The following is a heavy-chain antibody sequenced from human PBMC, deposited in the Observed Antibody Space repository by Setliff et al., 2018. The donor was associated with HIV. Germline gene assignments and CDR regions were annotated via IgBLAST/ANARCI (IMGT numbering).Heavy chain of an antibody. Sequence: GGSLRLSCAASGFTFSSHAMTWVRQAPGKGLEWVSSLSGSGTSTYYADSVKGRFTISRDNAKNSLYLQMNRLRAEDAAVYYCARARSRQLVSTAPPYHFDYWGRGTLVTVSS. CDR1: GFTFSSHA. D-gene: IGHD6-13*01. J-gene: IGHJ4*01. V-gene: IGHV3-23*01. CDR3: ARARSRQLVSTAPPYHFDY. CDR2: LSGSGTST.